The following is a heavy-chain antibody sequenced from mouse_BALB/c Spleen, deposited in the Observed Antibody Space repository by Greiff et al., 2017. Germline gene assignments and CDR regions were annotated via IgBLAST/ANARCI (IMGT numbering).Heavy chain of an antibody. V-gene: IGHV2-2*02. CDR1: GFSLTSYG. CDR3: ARNPLYGNYYFDY. CDR2: IWSGGST. Sequence: VKVVESGPGLVQPSQSLSITCTVSGFSLTSYGVHWVRQSPGKGLEWLGVIWSGGSTDYNAAFISRLSISKDNSKSQVFFKMNSLQANDTAIYYCARNPLYGNYYFDYWGQGTTLTVSS. J-gene: IGHJ2*01. D-gene: IGHD2-10*02.